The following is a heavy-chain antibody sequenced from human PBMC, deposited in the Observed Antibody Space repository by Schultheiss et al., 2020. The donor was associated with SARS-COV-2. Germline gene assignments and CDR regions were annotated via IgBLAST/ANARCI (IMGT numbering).Heavy chain of an antibody. CDR2: IFETGGT. D-gene: IGHD3-3*01. V-gene: IGHV4-59*01. J-gene: IGHJ4*02. CDR1: GGSISSYY. Sequence: SETLSLTFTVSGGSISSYYWSWIRQPPGKGLEYIGYIFETGGTNYNPSLKSRATISIDMSKNQFSLKLKSVTAADTAVYFCARSPLGYFDSWGQGTLVTVSS. CDR3: ARSPLGYFDS.